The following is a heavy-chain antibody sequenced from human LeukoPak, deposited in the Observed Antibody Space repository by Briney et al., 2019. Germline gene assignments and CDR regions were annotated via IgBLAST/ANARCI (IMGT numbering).Heavy chain of an antibody. J-gene: IGHJ4*02. CDR3: ARGEYYYGSGSYFYFDY. V-gene: IGHV3-53*01. CDR1: GFTLSSNY. D-gene: IGHD3-10*01. CDR2: IYSGGST. Sequence: PGGSLRLSCAASGFTLSSNYMSWVRQAPGKGLEWVSVIYSGGSTYYTDSVTGRFTISRDNSKNTLYLQMNSLRAEDTAVYYCARGEYYYGSGSYFYFDYWGQGTLVTVSS.